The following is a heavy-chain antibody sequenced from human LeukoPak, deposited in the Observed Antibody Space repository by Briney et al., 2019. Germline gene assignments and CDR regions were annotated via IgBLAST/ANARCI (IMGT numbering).Heavy chain of an antibody. CDR1: GASISNSDFY. V-gene: IGHV4-39*07. Sequence: SETLSLTCTVSGASISNSDFYWGWLRQPPGMGLEWVGTLCCGGSPLHNASLTSRVILSVNTSKYLFFLMLSFVTAAAPAVYYCARGDDCSGSICFSRWFDPWGQGTLITVSS. CDR3: ARGDDCSGSICFSRWFDP. J-gene: IGHJ5*02. D-gene: IGHD2-15*01. CDR2: LCCGGSP.